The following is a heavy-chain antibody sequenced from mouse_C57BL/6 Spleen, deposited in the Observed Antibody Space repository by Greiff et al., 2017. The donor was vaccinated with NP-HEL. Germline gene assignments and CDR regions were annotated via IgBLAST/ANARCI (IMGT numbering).Heavy chain of an antibody. Sequence: EVKLVESGGGLVKPGGSLKLSCAASGFTFSSYAMSWVRQTPEKRLEWVATISDGGSYTYYPDNVKGRFTISRDNAKNNLYLQMSHLKSEDTAMYYCARDRGGSDWFAYWGQGTLVTVSA. J-gene: IGHJ3*01. D-gene: IGHD3-2*02. CDR1: GFTFSSYA. CDR2: ISDGGSYT. V-gene: IGHV5-4*01. CDR3: ARDRGGSDWFAY.